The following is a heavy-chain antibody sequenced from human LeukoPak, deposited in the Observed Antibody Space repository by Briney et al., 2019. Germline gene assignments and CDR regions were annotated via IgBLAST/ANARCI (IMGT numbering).Heavy chain of an antibody. V-gene: IGHV1-24*01. CDR1: AHTLTELS. CDR2: FDPEDGET. CDR3: ATDEWNRGSFDY. D-gene: IGHD3-10*01. Sequence: ASVKVSCKVSAHTLTELSMHWVRQAPGKGLEWMGGFDPEDGETIYAQKFQGRVTMTEDTSTDTAYMELSSLRSEDTAVYYCATDEWNRGSFDYWGQGTLVTVSS. J-gene: IGHJ4*02.